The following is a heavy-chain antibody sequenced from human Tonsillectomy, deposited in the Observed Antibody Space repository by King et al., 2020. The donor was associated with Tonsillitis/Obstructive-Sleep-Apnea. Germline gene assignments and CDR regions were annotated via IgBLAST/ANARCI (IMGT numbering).Heavy chain of an antibody. CDR1: GFTFSSYG. CDR2: IWYDGSNK. J-gene: IGHJ5*02. CDR3: ARGKYCDFWSGYYTGMDWFDP. V-gene: IGHV3-33*01. D-gene: IGHD3-3*01. Sequence: VQLVESGGGVVQPGRSLRLSCAASGFTFSSYGMHWVRQAPGKGLEWVAVIWYDGSNKYYADSVKGRFTISRDNSKNTLYLQMNSLRAEDTAVYYCARGKYCDFWSGYYTGMDWFDPWGQGTLVTVSS.